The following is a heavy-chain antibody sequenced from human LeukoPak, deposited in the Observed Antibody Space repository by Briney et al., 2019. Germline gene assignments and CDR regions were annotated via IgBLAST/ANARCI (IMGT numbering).Heavy chain of an antibody. V-gene: IGHV3-23*01. J-gene: IGHJ4*02. Sequence: GGSLRLSCAASGFTFSNYAMSWVRQAPGKWLEWVSSINGRGGSTYYADSVKGRFTISRDNAKNSLYLQMNSLRAEDTAVYYCARDYGGSSPFDYWGQGTLVTVSS. CDR2: INGRGGST. CDR1: GFTFSNYA. D-gene: IGHD4-23*01. CDR3: ARDYGGSSPFDY.